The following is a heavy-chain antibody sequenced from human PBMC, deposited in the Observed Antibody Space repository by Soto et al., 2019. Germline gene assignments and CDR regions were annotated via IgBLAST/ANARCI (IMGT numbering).Heavy chain of an antibody. CDR1: GYTFTGHY. J-gene: IGHJ4*02. D-gene: IGHD1-26*01. CDR3: GRGRSGQIVVFY. V-gene: IGHV1-2*02. Sequence: ASVKVSCKASGYTFTGHYIHWVRQAPEQGPEWMGEIGPESGATRYAQRFQGRVTMTRDMSITTVYMELNNLSTDDTAVYYCGRGRSGQIVVFYWGQGTPVTVSS. CDR2: IGPESGAT.